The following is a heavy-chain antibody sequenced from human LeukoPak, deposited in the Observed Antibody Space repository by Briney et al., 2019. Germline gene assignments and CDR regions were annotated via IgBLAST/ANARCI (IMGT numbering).Heavy chain of an antibody. Sequence: GGSLRLSCAASGFTFSSYWMHWVRQAPGKGLVWVSRINSDGSSTSYADSVKGRFTISRDNDKNSLSLQMNSLTTEDTALYFCARDTTPGYELGNFDYWGQGTLVTVSS. J-gene: IGHJ4*02. V-gene: IGHV3-74*01. D-gene: IGHD3-9*01. CDR1: GFTFSSYW. CDR2: INSDGSST. CDR3: ARDTTPGYELGNFDY.